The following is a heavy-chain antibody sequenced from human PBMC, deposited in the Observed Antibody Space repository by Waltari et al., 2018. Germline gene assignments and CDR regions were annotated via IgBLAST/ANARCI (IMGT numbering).Heavy chain of an antibody. Sequence: QVQLQESGPGLVKPSETLSLTCAVHGGSLSGYYWSWIRQPPGKGLEWIGEINHSGSTNYNPSLKSRVTISVDTSKNQFSLKLSSVTAADTAVYYCARGRAVVKYYYYYYGMDVWGQGTTVTVSS. CDR2: INHSGST. D-gene: IGHD2-15*01. V-gene: IGHV4-34*01. CDR1: GGSLSGYY. J-gene: IGHJ6*02. CDR3: ARGRAVVKYYYYYYGMDV.